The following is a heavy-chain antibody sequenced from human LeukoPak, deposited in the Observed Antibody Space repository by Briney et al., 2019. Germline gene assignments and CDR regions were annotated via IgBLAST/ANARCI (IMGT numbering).Heavy chain of an antibody. Sequence: GGSLRLSCAASGFTFTSHWMYWVRQAQRKGLVWGSVISPGGSTKTYAEHVKGRFTIPRDNAKNKLYLQMNSWRAEDTAVYYWARPLGTTVSVDYWGEGTLVTVSS. V-gene: IGHV3-74*01. J-gene: IGHJ4*02. CDR1: GFTFTSHW. D-gene: IGHD1-26*01. CDR3: ARPLGTTVSVDY. CDR2: ISPGGSTK.